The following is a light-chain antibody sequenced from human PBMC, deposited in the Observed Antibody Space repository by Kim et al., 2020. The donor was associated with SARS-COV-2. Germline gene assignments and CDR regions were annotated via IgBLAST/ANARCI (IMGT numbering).Light chain of an antibody. Sequence: PGERATPTCKGGQGVGSSVAWHQQNPGQAPKLLMYGKSNKATGIPARFSGSGSATDFTLTISSLEPEDFAVYYCQQRSNWPPMYTFGQGTKLEI. V-gene: IGKV3-11*01. CDR1: QGVGSS. CDR3: QQRSNWPPMYT. CDR2: GKS. J-gene: IGKJ2*01.